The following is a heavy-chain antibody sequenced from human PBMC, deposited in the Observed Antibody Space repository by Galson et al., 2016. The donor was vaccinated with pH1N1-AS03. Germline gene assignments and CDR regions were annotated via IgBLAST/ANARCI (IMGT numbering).Heavy chain of an antibody. J-gene: IGHJ4*02. D-gene: IGHD4/OR15-4a*01. V-gene: IGHV3-23*01. CDR3: ASGYGESPNCTRDY. Sequence: SLRLSCAASGFSFSSYAMNWVRQAPGKGPEWVSAISLSETHYADVVKGRVPISRDNSKNTLYLEMTSLTAEDTGVYYCASGYGESPNCTRDYWGQGTLVTVSS. CDR1: GFSFSSYA. CDR2: ISLSET.